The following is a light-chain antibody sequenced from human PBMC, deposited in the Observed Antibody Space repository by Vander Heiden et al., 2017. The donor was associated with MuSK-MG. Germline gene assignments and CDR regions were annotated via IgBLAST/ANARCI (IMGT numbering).Light chain of an antibody. Sequence: EIVLTQSPGTLSLSPGERATLSCRASQSVSSSYLAWYQQKPGQAPRLLIYDGSTRATGIPDRFSGSGSGTDFTLTISRLEPEDFAVYYWQQKRFGQGTKVEIK. CDR3: QQKR. CDR2: DGS. V-gene: IGKV3-20*01. CDR1: QSVSSSY. J-gene: IGKJ1*01.